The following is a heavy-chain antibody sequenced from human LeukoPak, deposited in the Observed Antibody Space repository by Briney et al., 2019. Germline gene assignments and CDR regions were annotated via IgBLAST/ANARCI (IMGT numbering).Heavy chain of an antibody. Sequence: PSETLSLTCTVSGGSISSYYWSWIRQPPGKGLEWIGYIYYSGSTNYNPSLKSRVTISVDTSKNQFSLKLSSVTAADTAVYYCARGVPSLNYVWGSYRPGVFDYWGQGTLVTVSS. J-gene: IGHJ4*02. V-gene: IGHV4-59*12. CDR1: GGSISSYY. D-gene: IGHD3-16*02. CDR2: IYYSGST. CDR3: ARGVPSLNYVWGSYRPGVFDY.